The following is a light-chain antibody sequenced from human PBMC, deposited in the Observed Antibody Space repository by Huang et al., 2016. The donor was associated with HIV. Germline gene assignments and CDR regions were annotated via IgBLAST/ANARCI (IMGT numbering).Light chain of an antibody. CDR1: QSVLKTSNNQNV. J-gene: IGKJ1*01. CDR3: HQYYDTPQT. V-gene: IGKV4-1*01. Sequence: DIVVTQSPDSLALSLGGRAAINCTASQSVLKTSNNQNVLSWYQLKPGLPPKLLIYWANKQESGVPDRFSGSGSGTHFTLTIASLQAEDVAVYYCHQYYDTPQTFGQGTKVEVK. CDR2: WAN.